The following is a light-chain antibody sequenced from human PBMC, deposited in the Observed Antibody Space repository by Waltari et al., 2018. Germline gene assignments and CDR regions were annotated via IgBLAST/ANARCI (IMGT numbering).Light chain of an antibody. Sequence: EIVMTQSPATLSVSPGERATLSCRASQSVSSNLAWYQQKPGQAPRLLIYGASTRAIGIPARFSGSGSGKELTLTISSMQSEDFAVYYCQQYNNWPRTFGQGTKVEIK. J-gene: IGKJ1*01. CDR1: QSVSSN. CDR3: QQYNNWPRT. V-gene: IGKV3-15*01. CDR2: GAS.